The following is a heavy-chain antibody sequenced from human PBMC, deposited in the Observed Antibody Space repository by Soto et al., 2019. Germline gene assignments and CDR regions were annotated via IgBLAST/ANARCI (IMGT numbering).Heavy chain of an antibody. CDR3: ARGPENNSNYTIDY. V-gene: IGHV3-21*01. J-gene: IGHJ4*02. D-gene: IGHD4-4*01. CDR1: GFTFLTHT. CDR2: ISPTGTFI. Sequence: GGSLRLSCAGTGFTFLTHTMNWVRQAPGKGLEWVSSISPTGTFIYYTDSVKGRFTIFRDNAKNSLSLQMNSLRAEDTAVYYCARGPENNSNYTIDYWGQGTLVTVSS.